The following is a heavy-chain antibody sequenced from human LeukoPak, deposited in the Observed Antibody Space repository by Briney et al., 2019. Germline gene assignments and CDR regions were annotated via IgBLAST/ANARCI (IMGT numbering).Heavy chain of an antibody. J-gene: IGHJ4*02. CDR2: ISAYNGNT. V-gene: IGHV1-18*01. CDR3: ARVKDWYVSGSYQY. CDR1: GYTFTSYG. D-gene: IGHD3-10*01. Sequence: ASVRVSCKASGYTFTSYGISWVRQAPGQGLEWMGWISAYNGNTNYEQKLHRRVTMTTDTSTSTANMELRSLGSDDTAVYYCARVKDWYVSGSYQYWGQGTLVTVSS.